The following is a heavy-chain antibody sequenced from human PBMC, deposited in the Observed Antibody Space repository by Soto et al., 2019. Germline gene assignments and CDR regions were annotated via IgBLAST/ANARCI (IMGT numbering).Heavy chain of an antibody. CDR1: GGTFSSYA. Sequence: ASVKVSCKASGGTFSSYAISWVRQAPGQGLERMGGIIPIFGTANYAQKFQGRVTITADESTSTAYMELSSLRSEDTAVYYCARASYSSSWYGGLFFFDYWGQGTLVTVSS. D-gene: IGHD6-13*01. CDR2: IIPIFGTA. V-gene: IGHV1-69*13. CDR3: ARASYSSSWYGGLFFFDY. J-gene: IGHJ4*02.